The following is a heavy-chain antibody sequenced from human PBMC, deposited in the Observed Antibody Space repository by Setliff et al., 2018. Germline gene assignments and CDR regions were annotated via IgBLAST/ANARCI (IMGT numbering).Heavy chain of an antibody. CDR3: ARQDNWNYVLRS. CDR1: GCTFTSYD. D-gene: IGHD1-7*01. Sequence: GASVKVSCKASGCTFTSYDINWVRQATGQGLEWMGWMNPNSGNTGYAQKFQGRVTMTRNTSISTAYMELSSLRSEDTAVYYCARQDNWNYVLRSWGQGTLVTVSS. CDR2: MNPNSGNT. V-gene: IGHV1-8*02. J-gene: IGHJ4*02.